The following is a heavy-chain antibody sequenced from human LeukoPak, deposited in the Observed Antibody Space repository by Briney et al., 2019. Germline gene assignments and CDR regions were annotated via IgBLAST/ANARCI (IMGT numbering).Heavy chain of an antibody. J-gene: IGHJ3*02. CDR2: FDPEDGET. CDR1: GYTLTELS. Sequence: ASVKVSCKVSGYTLTELSMHWVRQAPGKGLEWMGGFDPEDGETIYAQKFQGRVTMTEDTSTDTAYMELSSLRSEDTAVYYCATDLSQLLGVRVFDIWGQGTMVTVSS. CDR3: ATDLSQLLGVRVFDI. V-gene: IGHV1-24*01. D-gene: IGHD2-2*01.